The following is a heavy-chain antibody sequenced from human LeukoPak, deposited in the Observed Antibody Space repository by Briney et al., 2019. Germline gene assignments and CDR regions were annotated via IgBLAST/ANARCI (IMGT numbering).Heavy chain of an antibody. V-gene: IGHV3-30*18. Sequence: PGGSLRLSCEASGFTLSSCGMHWVRQAPGKGLEWVAVISFAGTVTYYADSVKGRFTISRDNVKNSLFLQMNSLRAEDTAVYYCAKIGTHIYYYYYYYMDVWGKGTTVTISS. CDR2: ISFAGTVT. CDR3: AKIGTHIYYYYYYYMDV. J-gene: IGHJ6*03. CDR1: GFTLSSCG. D-gene: IGHD1-1*01.